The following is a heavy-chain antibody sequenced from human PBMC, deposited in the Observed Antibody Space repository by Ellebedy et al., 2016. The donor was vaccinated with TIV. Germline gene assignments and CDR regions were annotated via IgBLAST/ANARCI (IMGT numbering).Heavy chain of an antibody. V-gene: IGHV3-23*01. CDR2: ISNGGDTT. CDR1: GFTFSNAW. J-gene: IGHJ4*02. D-gene: IGHD6-13*01. Sequence: GESLKISCAASGFTFSNAWMSWVRQAPGKGLEWVSVISNGGDTTYADSVKGRFTISRDNSKRTLYLQMNSLRADDTAIYYCAKLSGVLSWYADYWGLGARVTVSS. CDR3: AKLSGVLSWYADY.